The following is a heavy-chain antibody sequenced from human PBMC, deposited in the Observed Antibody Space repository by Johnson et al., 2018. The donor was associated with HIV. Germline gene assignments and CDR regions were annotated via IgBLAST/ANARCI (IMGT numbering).Heavy chain of an antibody. Sequence: VQLVESGGGVVQPGGSLRLSCAVSGFSFSSYGMHWVRQAPGKGLQWISAISASGASAFYADSVKGRFTMSRDNSQDTLYLQMNSLTAEDTALYYCAREDYHRALDVWGQGTMVTVSS. CDR1: GFSFSSYG. CDR3: AREDYHRALDV. J-gene: IGHJ3*01. V-gene: IGHV3-23*04. CDR2: ISASGASA. D-gene: IGHD4-11*01.